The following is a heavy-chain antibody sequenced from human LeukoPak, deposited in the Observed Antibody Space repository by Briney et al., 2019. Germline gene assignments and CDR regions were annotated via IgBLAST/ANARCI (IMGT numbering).Heavy chain of an antibody. D-gene: IGHD3-22*01. J-gene: IGHJ5*02. CDR1: GYTFTSYD. Sequence: ASVKVSCKASGYTFTSYDINWVRQATGQGLEWMGWINPNSGNTGYAQKFQGRVTMTRNTSISTAYMELSSLRSEDTAVYYCARGLTMIVAHSRNWFDPWGQGTLVTVSS. V-gene: IGHV1-8*01. CDR2: INPNSGNT. CDR3: ARGLTMIVAHSRNWFDP.